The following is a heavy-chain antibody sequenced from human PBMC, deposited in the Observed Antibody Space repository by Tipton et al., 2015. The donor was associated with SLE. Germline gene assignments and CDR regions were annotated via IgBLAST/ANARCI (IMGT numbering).Heavy chain of an antibody. CDR1: GYSISSGYY. CDR2: IYHSGIT. J-gene: IGHJ3*02. V-gene: IGHV4-38-2*02. Sequence: TLSLTCTVSGYSISSGYYWGWIRQPPGKGLEWIGSIYHSGITYYNPSLKSRVTISVDTSKNQFSLKLSSVTAADTAMYYCARARGSSWYDAFDIWGQGTMVTVSS. CDR3: ARARGSSWYDAFDI. D-gene: IGHD6-13*01.